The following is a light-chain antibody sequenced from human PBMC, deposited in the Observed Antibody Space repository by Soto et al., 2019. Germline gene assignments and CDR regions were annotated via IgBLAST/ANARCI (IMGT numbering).Light chain of an antibody. CDR2: GVA. CDR3: SSYTVTTTLVV. Sequence: QSALTQPASVSGSPGQSVTISCTGTSSDIGAFNYVSWYQHHPGKAPKLMIYGVANRPSGVSNRLSGSKSGNTASLTISGLQAEDEASYYCSSYTVTTTLVVFGGGTKLTVL. CDR1: SSDIGAFNY. V-gene: IGLV2-14*01. J-gene: IGLJ2*01.